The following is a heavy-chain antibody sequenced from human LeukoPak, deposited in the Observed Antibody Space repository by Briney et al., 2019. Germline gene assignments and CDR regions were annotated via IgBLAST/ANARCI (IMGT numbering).Heavy chain of an antibody. CDR3: ARRDTSSWYKDDAFDI. D-gene: IGHD6-13*01. J-gene: IGHJ3*02. V-gene: IGHV4-59*08. CDR1: GGSISSYY. Sequence: SETLSLTCTVSGGSISSYYWSWIRQPPGKGLEWIGYIYYSGSTNYNPSLKSRVTISVDTSKNQFSLKLSSVTAADPAVYYCARRDTSSWYKDDAFDIWGQGTMVTVSS. CDR2: IYYSGST.